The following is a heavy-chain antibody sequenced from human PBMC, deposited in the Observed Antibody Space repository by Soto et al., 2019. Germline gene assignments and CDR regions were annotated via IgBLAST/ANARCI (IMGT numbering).Heavy chain of an antibody. D-gene: IGHD3-3*01. CDR1: GGSISSGNW. CDR2: IYHSGSN. J-gene: IGHJ6*02. V-gene: IGHV4-4*02. CDR3: ARGRVLELLPLSDYYYYGMDG. Sequence: SETLSLTCAVSGGSISSGNWWSWVRQPPGRGLEWIGEIYHSGSNNYKPSLESRVTISADESKNQFSLQLSSVTPEDTAVYYCARGRVLELLPLSDYYYYGMDGWGQGTTVNVSS.